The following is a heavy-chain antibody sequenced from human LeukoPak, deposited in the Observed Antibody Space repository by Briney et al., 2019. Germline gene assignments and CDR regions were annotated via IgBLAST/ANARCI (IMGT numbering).Heavy chain of an antibody. J-gene: IGHJ4*02. Sequence: ASVKVSCKASGHTFTDYYMHWVRQAPGQGLEWMGWINPNSGGTNYAQKFQGRVTMTRDTSISTAYMELSSLRSDDTAMYYCARSYSGFGYALHDYWGQGTLVTVSS. CDR2: INPNSGGT. CDR3: ARSYSGFGYALHDY. V-gene: IGHV1-2*02. D-gene: IGHD1-26*01. CDR1: GHTFTDYY.